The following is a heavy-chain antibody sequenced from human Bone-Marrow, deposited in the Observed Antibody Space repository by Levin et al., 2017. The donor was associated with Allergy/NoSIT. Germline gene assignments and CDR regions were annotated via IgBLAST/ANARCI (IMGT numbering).Heavy chain of an antibody. V-gene: IGHV3-23*01. J-gene: IGHJ4*02. D-gene: IGHD6-6*01. CDR1: GFTFSSYT. Sequence: GGSLRLSCAASGFTFSSYTMSWVRQAPGKGLEWVSAILGSGGLTYYTDSVKGRFTISRDNSKDTLYLLMDNLRAEDTAVYYCAKQDYSSSSFFDYWGQGTRVTVSS. CDR3: AKQDYSSSSFFDY. CDR2: ILGSGGLT.